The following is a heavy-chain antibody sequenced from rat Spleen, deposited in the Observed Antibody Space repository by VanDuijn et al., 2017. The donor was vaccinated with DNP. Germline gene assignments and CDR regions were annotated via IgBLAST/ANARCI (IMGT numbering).Heavy chain of an antibody. J-gene: IGHJ1*01. V-gene: IGHV5-20*01. CDR2: ISYDGGGT. Sequence: EVQLVESGGGLVQPGRSLKLSCAASGFIFSDYYMAWVRQAPTQGLEWVASISYDGGGTYYRDSMKCRFTLSRDNAKSSLYLQMDSLRSEDTATYYCTTVRGPYWYFDFWGPGTMVTVSS. CDR1: GFIFSDYY. CDR3: TTVRGPYWYFDF.